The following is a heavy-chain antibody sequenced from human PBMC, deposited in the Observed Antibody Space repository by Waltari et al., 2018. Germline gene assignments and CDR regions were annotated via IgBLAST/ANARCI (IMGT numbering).Heavy chain of an antibody. D-gene: IGHD3-3*01. V-gene: IGHV1-3*01. CDR1: GYTFTRFE. Sequence: QVHLVQSGAEVRRPGASVKVSCKASGYTFTRFEMNWVRQAPGQSLEWLGRIHDGNGNKNSSQKFQGRLTCTTDTSATIAYMELSSLKFEDTAVYYCARARSGFYTYYGMDVWGQGTTVTVSS. CDR3: ARARSGFYTYYGMDV. CDR2: IHDGNGNK. J-gene: IGHJ6*02.